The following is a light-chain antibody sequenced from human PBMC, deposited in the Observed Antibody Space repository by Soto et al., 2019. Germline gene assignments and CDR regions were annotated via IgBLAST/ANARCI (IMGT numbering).Light chain of an antibody. V-gene: IGLV1-44*01. Sequence: QSVLTQLPSASGTPGQRVIISCSGSSSNIGSNTVNWYQQLPGTAPKLLIYSHNQRPSGVPDRFSGSQSGTSASLAISGLQSEDEADYYCATWDDRLDGYVFGTGTKLTVL. J-gene: IGLJ1*01. CDR1: SSNIGSNT. CDR2: SHN. CDR3: ATWDDRLDGYV.